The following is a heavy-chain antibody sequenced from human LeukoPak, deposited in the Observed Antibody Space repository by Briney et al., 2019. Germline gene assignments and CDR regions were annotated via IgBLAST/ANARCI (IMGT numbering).Heavy chain of an antibody. Sequence: SETLSLTCAVYGGSFSGYYWSWIRQPAGKGLEWIGRIYTSGSTNYNPSLKSRVTMSVDTSKNQFSLKLSSVTAADTAVYYCARDPRYSYGLGGMDVWGQGTTVTVSS. CDR3: ARDPRYSYGLGGMDV. J-gene: IGHJ6*02. CDR2: IYTSGST. V-gene: IGHV4-59*10. D-gene: IGHD5-18*01. CDR1: GGSFSGYY.